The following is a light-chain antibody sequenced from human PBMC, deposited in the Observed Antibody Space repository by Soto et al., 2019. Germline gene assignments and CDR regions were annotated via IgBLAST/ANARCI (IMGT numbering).Light chain of an antibody. V-gene: IGLV2-11*01. CDR1: SSDVGGYNY. Sequence: QSALTQPRSVSGSPGQSVTLSCTGTSSDVGGYNYVSWYQQHPGKAPKLMIDDVNKRPSGVPDRVSGSRSGNTASLTISGLQAEDEADYYCCSYAGSYTWVFGGGTKLTVL. J-gene: IGLJ3*02. CDR3: CSYAGSYTWV. CDR2: DVN.